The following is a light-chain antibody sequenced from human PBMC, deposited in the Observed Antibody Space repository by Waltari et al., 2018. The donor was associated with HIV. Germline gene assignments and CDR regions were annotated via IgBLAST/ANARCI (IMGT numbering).Light chain of an antibody. V-gene: IGKV3-15*01. J-gene: IGKJ1*01. CDR1: RSVSTN. Sequence: ETVMTQSPATVSVSPGERATLPCRASRSVSTNLAWYQQKPGQAPRLLIYGASTRATGIPARFSGSGSGTEFTLTISSLQSEDFAVYYCQQYYNWPPWTFGQGTEVEIK. CDR2: GAS. CDR3: QQYYNWPPWT.